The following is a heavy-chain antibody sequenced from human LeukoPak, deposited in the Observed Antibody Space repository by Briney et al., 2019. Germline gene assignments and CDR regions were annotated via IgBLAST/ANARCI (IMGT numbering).Heavy chain of an antibody. Sequence: SETLSLTCAVSGVPFSGYFWSWVRQSSGKGLEWIGEIHNSGTTNYNPSLNSRVTISEDTSKNQFYLNLSSVTAADTAVYYCARRYYYNLGSFPFDFWGQGTLVTVSS. D-gene: IGHD3-10*01. J-gene: IGHJ4*02. CDR3: ARRYYYNLGSFPFDF. CDR2: IHNSGTT. V-gene: IGHV4-34*01. CDR1: GVPFSGYF.